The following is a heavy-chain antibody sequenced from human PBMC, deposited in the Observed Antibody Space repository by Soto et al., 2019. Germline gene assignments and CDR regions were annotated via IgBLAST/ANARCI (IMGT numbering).Heavy chain of an antibody. CDR1: GFTFSSYS. J-gene: IGHJ4*02. V-gene: IGHV3-21*01. CDR2: ISSSSSYI. Sequence: GGSLRLSCAASGFTFSSYSMNWVRQAPGKGLEWVSSISSSSSYIYYADSVKGRFTISRDNAKNSLYLQVNSLRAEDTAMYYCARDHISMVRGVIRPIGYWGQGTLVTVSS. CDR3: ARDHISMVRGVIRPIGY. D-gene: IGHD3-10*01.